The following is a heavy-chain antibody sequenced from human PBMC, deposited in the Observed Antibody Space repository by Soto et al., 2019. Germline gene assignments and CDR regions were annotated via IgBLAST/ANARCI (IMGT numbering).Heavy chain of an antibody. J-gene: IGHJ6*01. V-gene: IGHV3-11*01. D-gene: IGHD4-17*01. CDR3: ARGQGDDYGDPEDYFYGMDV. CDR1: GFDFSDFS. Sequence: GGSLRLSCEASGFDFSDFSMSWIRQAPGKGLECVSYISSSGSAIYYADSVKGRFTISRDNAKKSLYVQMKSLRAEDTAMYYCARGQGDDYGDPEDYFYGMDVWAQGTPVTVSS. CDR2: ISSSGSAI.